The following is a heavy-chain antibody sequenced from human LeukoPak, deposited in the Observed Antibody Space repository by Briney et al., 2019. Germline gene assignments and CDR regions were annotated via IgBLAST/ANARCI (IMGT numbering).Heavy chain of an antibody. Sequence: GGSLRLSCAASGFTFNIRWMHWVRQAPGKGLVWVSRINSDGSSTNYAGSVKGRFTISRDNAKNRVYLQMNSRRAEDTAVYYCTPDRSYAMEVWGQGATVAVS. CDR2: INSDGSST. J-gene: IGHJ6*02. V-gene: IGHV3-74*01. CDR1: GFTFNIRW. CDR3: TPDRSYAMEV.